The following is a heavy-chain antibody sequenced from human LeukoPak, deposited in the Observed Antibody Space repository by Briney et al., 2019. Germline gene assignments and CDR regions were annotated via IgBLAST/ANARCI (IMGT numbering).Heavy chain of an antibody. CDR2: IWYDGSNK. D-gene: IGHD2-15*01. CDR1: GFTFSRYG. Sequence: GGSLRLSCAASGFTFSRYGMNWVRQAPGKGLEWVANIWYDGSNKYYTDSLKGRFTISRDNAKNTLYLQMDSLRAEDTAVYYCAREIDCSGGACYSVLGYWGQGTLVIVSS. V-gene: IGHV3-33*01. CDR3: AREIDCSGGACYSVLGY. J-gene: IGHJ4*02.